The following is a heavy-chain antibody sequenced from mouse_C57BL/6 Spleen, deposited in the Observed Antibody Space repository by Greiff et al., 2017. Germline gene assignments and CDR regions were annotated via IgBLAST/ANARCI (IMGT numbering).Heavy chain of an antibody. Sequence: QVQLKESGPELVKPGASVKISCKASGYAFSSSWMNWVKQRPGKGLEWIGRIYPGDGDTNYNGKFKGKATLTADKSSSTAYMQLSSLTSEDSAVYFCAREEDYYGSTPFAYWGQGTLVTVSA. CDR3: AREEDYYGSTPFAY. CDR2: IYPGDGDT. D-gene: IGHD1-1*01. V-gene: IGHV1-82*01. J-gene: IGHJ3*01. CDR1: GYAFSSSW.